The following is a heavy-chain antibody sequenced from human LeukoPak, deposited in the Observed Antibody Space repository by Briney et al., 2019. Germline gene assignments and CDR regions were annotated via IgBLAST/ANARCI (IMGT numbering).Heavy chain of an antibody. Sequence: ASVKVSCKASGYTFTSYGISWVRQAPGQGLEWMGWISVYNGNTNYAQNLQGRVTMTTDTSTSTAYMELRSLRSDDTAVYYCARTYYYDRLWFDPWGQGTLVTVSS. CDR1: GYTFTSYG. V-gene: IGHV1-18*01. CDR2: ISVYNGNT. CDR3: ARTYYYDRLWFDP. J-gene: IGHJ5*02. D-gene: IGHD3-22*01.